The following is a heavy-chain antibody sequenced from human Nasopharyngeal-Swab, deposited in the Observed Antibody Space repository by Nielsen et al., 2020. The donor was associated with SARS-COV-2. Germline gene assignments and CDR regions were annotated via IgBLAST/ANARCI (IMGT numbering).Heavy chain of an antibody. CDR2: INAGNGNT. J-gene: IGHJ6*02. V-gene: IGHV1-3*01. Sequence: WVGQAPGQRLEWMGWINAGNGNTKYSQKFQGRVTITRDTSASTAYMELSSLRSEDTAVYYCAREGGGLWFRELSSYYYGMDVWGQGTTVTVSS. D-gene: IGHD3-10*01. CDR3: AREGGGLWFRELSSYYYGMDV.